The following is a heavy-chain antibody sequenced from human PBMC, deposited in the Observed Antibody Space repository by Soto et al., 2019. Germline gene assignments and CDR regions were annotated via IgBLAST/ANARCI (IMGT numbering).Heavy chain of an antibody. CDR2: LSYDGNNK. CDR3: ARARLDTPALDY. D-gene: IGHD2-2*01. J-gene: IGHJ4*02. CDR1: GFTFRSYA. V-gene: IGHV3-30*09. Sequence: QVQLVEAGGGMVQPGRSLGLSCAASGFTFRSYAMHWVRQAPGKGLELVAVLSYDGNNKYYADSVKGRFAISRDNSRNTLYLQMNSLRAEDTAVYYYARARLDTPALDYWGQGTLVTVSS.